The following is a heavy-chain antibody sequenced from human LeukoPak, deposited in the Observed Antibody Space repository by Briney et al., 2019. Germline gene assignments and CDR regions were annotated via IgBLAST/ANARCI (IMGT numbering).Heavy chain of an antibody. CDR3: AKRAYYYDSSGYYNPY. V-gene: IGHV3-53*01. Sequence: GGSLRLSCAASGLTVRNNFMSWVRQAPGRGLEWVSVIYSDGSTYYEDSVKGRFTISRDNSKNTLYLQMNSLRAEDTAVYYCAKRAYYYDSSGYYNPYWGQGTLVTVSS. D-gene: IGHD3-22*01. CDR1: GLTVRNNF. J-gene: IGHJ4*02. CDR2: IYSDGST.